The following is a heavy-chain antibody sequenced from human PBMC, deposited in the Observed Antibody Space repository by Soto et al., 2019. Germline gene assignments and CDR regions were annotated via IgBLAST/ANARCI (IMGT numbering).Heavy chain of an antibody. D-gene: IGHD3-22*01. J-gene: IGHJ4*02. Sequence: GGSLRLSCAASGFTFSSYAMSWVRQAPGKGLEWVSAISGSGSTTYYADSVKGRFTISRDTSKNTLYLQMNSLRVEDTAVYYCAKVPPYDSSGYYYDGDYWGQGTLVTVSS. CDR1: GFTFSSYA. V-gene: IGHV3-23*01. CDR3: AKVPPYDSSGYYYDGDY. CDR2: ISGSGSTT.